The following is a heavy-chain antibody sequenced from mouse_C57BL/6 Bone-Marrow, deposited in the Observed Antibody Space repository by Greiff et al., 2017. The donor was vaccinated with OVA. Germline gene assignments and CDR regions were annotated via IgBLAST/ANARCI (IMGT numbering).Heavy chain of an antibody. J-gene: IGHJ1*03. CDR2: IHTNSGST. CDR3: AGRVGSSLLHWYFDV. CDR1: GYTFTSYW. D-gene: IGHD1-1*01. V-gene: IGHV1-64*01. Sequence: QVQLQQPGAELVKPGASVKLSCTASGYTFTSYWMPWVQQRPGQGLEWIGMIHTNSGSTNYTETFKSQATLTVDKSSSTAYMQLSSLTSEDSAVYYCAGRVGSSLLHWYFDVWGTGTTVTVSS.